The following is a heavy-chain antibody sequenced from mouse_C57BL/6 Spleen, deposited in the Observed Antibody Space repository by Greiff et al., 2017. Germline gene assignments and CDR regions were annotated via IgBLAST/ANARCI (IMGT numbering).Heavy chain of an antibody. J-gene: IGHJ4*01. CDR2: IDPSDSYT. V-gene: IGHV1-69*01. CDR3: ARLGRTIMDY. D-gene: IGHD4-1*01. CDR1: GYTFTSYW. Sequence: VQLQQSGAELVMPGASVKLSCKASGYTFTSYWMHWVKQSPGQGLEWIGEIDPSDSYTNYNHKFTGKSTLPVDKSSTTVYLQLSSLTSEDSAVYYCARLGRTIMDYWGKGTSVTVSS.